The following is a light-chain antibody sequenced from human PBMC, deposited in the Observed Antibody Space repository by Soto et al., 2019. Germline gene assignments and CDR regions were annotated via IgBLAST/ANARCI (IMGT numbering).Light chain of an antibody. CDR3: CSYAGSSTYVV. V-gene: IGLV2-23*02. CDR2: EVS. J-gene: IGLJ2*01. CDR1: SSDVGSYNL. Sequence: QSALTQPASVSGSPGQSITISCTGTSSDVGSYNLVSWYQQHPGKAPKLMIYEVSKRPSGVSNRFSGSKSGNTASLTISGLQAEDEADYYCCSYAGSSTYVVFGGGTKDTVL.